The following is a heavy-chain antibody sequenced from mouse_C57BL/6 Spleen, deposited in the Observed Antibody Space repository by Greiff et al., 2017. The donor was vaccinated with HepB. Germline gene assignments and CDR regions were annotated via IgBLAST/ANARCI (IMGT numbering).Heavy chain of an antibody. Sequence: QVQLKESGPELVKPGASVKISCKASGYAFSSSWMNWVKQRPGKGLEWIGRIYPGDGDTNYNGKFKGKATLTADKSSSTAYMQLSSLTSEDSAVYFCARWDYYGSSWFYFDYWGQGTTLTVSS. CDR2: IYPGDGDT. CDR1: GYAFSSSW. V-gene: IGHV1-82*01. CDR3: ARWDYYGSSWFYFDY. J-gene: IGHJ2*01. D-gene: IGHD1-1*01.